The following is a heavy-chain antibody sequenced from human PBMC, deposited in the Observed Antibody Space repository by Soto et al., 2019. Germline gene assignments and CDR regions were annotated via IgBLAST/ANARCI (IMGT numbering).Heavy chain of an antibody. D-gene: IGHD2-2*01. CDR2: IYYSGST. CDR1: GGSISSGGYY. J-gene: IGHJ6*02. Sequence: QVQLQESGPGLVKPSQTLSLTCTVSGGSISSGGYYWSWIRQHPGKGLEWIGYIYYSGSTYYNPSLKSXXTXSXXTSKDHCSLKLGSVTAADTAVYYCAVSRDGYSMDVWGQGTTVTVSS. CDR3: AVSRDGYSMDV. V-gene: IGHV4-31*03.